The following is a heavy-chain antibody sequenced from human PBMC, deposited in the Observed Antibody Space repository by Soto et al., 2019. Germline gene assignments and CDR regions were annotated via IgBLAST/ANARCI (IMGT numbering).Heavy chain of an antibody. Sequence: PGGSLRLSCAASGFTFSNAWMNWVRQAPGKGLEWVGRIKSKTDGGTTDYAAPVKGRFTISRDDSKNTLYLQMNSLKTEDTAVYYCTTRLTFGGVIVPSSVPRIDYWGQGTLVTVSS. J-gene: IGHJ4*02. D-gene: IGHD3-16*02. V-gene: IGHV3-15*07. CDR3: TTRLTFGGVIVPSSVPRIDY. CDR2: IKSKTDGGTT. CDR1: GFTFSNAW.